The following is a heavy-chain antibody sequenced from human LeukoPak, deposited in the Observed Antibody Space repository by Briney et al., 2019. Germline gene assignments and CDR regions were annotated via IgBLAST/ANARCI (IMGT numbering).Heavy chain of an antibody. V-gene: IGHV3-11*01. Sequence: GGSLRLSCAASGFTFSDYYMSWIRQAPGKGLEWVSYISSSGSTIYYADSVKGRFTISRDNSKNTLYLQMNSLRAEDTAVYYCAKDYSSGSPFDDAFDIWGQGTMVTVSS. D-gene: IGHD6-19*01. J-gene: IGHJ3*02. CDR2: ISSSGSTI. CDR3: AKDYSSGSPFDDAFDI. CDR1: GFTFSDYY.